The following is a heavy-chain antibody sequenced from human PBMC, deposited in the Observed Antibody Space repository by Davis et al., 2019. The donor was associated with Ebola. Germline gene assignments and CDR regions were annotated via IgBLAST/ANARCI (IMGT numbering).Heavy chain of an antibody. V-gene: IGHV4-59*08. D-gene: IGHD3-3*01. CDR3: ARHRYYDFWSGYYTGDAFDI. CDR2: IYYSGST. Sequence: MPGGSLRLSCTVSGGSISSYYWSWIRQPPGKGLEWIGYIYYSGSTNYNPSLKSRVTISVDTSKNQFSLKLSSVTAADTAVYYCARHRYYDFWSGYYTGDAFDIWGQGTMVTVSS. CDR1: GGSISSYY. J-gene: IGHJ3*02.